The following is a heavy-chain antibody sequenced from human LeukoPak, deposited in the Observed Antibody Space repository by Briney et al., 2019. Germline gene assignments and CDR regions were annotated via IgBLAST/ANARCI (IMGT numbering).Heavy chain of an antibody. V-gene: IGHV4-39*01. J-gene: IGHJ4*02. Sequence: SSETLSLTCTVSGGSISNNNYYWGWIRQPPGKGLEWIGSNSGSTYYNPSLKSRVTISVDTSKNQFSLKLTSVTAADTAVYYCAKHRGYYDSSGDGYYFDYCGQGTLVTVSS. D-gene: IGHD3-22*01. CDR1: GGSISNNNYY. CDR3: AKHRGYYDSSGDGYYFDY. CDR2: NSGST.